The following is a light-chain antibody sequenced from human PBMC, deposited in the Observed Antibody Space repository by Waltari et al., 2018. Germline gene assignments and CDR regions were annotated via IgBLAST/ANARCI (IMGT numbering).Light chain of an antibody. Sequence: QAALTQPASGSGSPGQSITISCTGSSSDVGLYNYVSWYQQRPGTAPKPMIYEVSNRPSGVSKCFSGSKSNNTASLTISGLQAEDEGDYYCSSFTASRTLLFGGGTRLTVL. CDR2: EVS. J-gene: IGLJ2*01. V-gene: IGLV2-14*01. CDR3: SSFTASRTLL. CDR1: SSDVGLYNY.